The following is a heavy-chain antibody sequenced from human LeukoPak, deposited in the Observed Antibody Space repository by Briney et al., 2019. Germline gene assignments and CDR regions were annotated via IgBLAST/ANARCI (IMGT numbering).Heavy chain of an antibody. D-gene: IGHD2-2*01. J-gene: IGHJ5*02. Sequence: GGSLRLFCAASGFTLSNYDMNWVRQAPGKGLEWVSSISTSSRYIYYKDSVRGRFTISRDDAKNSLYLEMNSLRAEDTAVYYSARADCSSSTCYLRRSWFDPWGQGTLVTVSS. CDR2: ISTSSRYI. CDR3: ARADCSSSTCYLRRSWFDP. V-gene: IGHV3-21*01. CDR1: GFTLSNYD.